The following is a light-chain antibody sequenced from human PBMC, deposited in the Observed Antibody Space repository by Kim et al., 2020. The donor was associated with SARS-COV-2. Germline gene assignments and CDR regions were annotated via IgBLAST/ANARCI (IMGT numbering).Light chain of an antibody. CDR2: WAS. Sequence: RATINCKSSQSVLYSHNNKNYLAWYQQKPGQPPKLLIYWASTREAGVPDRFSGSGSGTDFTLTISSLQAEDVAVYYCQQYYSTPYTFGQGTKLEIK. J-gene: IGKJ2*01. V-gene: IGKV4-1*01. CDR3: QQYYSTPYT. CDR1: QSVLYSHNNKNY.